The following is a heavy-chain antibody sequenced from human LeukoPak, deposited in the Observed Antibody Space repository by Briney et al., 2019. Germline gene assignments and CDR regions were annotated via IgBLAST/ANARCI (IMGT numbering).Heavy chain of an antibody. CDR2: ISSSSSYI. D-gene: IGHD6-6*01. CDR3: AREFIAARAVQFDY. J-gene: IGHJ4*02. Sequence: GGSLRLSCAASGFTFSSYSMNWVRQAPGKGLEWVSSISSSSSYIYYADSVKGRFTISRDNAKNSLYLQMNSLRAEGTAVYYCAREFIAARAVQFDYWGQGTLVTVSS. CDR1: GFTFSSYS. V-gene: IGHV3-21*01.